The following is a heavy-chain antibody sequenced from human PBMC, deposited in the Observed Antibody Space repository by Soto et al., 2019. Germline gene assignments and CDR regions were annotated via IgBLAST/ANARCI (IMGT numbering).Heavy chain of an antibody. D-gene: IGHD3-16*01. CDR1: GYIFVNYG. CDR2: ISPNTGNT. V-gene: IGHV1-18*01. J-gene: IGHJ6*02. CDR3: VMVDNYVTPTPQDV. Sequence: QVQLVQSGDEVKKPGASVKVSCKASGYIFVNYGIAWVRQAPGQGLEWMGWISPNTGNTHSATKVQGRLTMTTDTSTSTAYMDLGSLTYDDTAVYYCVMVDNYVTPTPQDVWGQGTTVTVSS.